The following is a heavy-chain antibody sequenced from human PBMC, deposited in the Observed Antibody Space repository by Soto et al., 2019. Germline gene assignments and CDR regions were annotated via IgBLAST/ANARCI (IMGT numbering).Heavy chain of an antibody. J-gene: IGHJ5*02. D-gene: IGHD3-9*01. V-gene: IGHV1-69*13. CDR2: IIPIFGTA. CDR3: ARVYYDILTGYYAYNWFDP. Sequence: SVKVSCKASGGTFSSYAISWVRQAPGQGLEWMGGIIPIFGTANYAQKFQGRVTITADESTSTAYMELSSLRSEDTAVYYCARVYYDILTGYYAYNWFDPWGQGTLVTVSS. CDR1: GGTFSSYA.